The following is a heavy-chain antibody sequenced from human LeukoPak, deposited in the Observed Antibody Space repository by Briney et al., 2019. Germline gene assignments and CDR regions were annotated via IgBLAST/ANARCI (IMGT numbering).Heavy chain of an antibody. J-gene: IGHJ4*02. D-gene: IGHD6-6*01. CDR1: GFTFSSYA. V-gene: IGHV3-30-3*01. CDR3: ARSRSSSSIDY. Sequence: GGSLRLSCAASGFTFSSYAMHWVRQAPGKGLEWVAVISYDGSNKYYADSVKGRFTISRDNSKNTLYLQMNSLRAEDTAVYYCARSRSSSSIDYWGQGTLVTASS. CDR2: ISYDGSNK.